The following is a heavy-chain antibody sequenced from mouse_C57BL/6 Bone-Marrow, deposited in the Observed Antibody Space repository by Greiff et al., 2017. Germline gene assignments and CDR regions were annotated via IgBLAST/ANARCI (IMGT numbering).Heavy chain of an antibody. CDR1: GYTFTDYY. D-gene: IGHD2-5*01. J-gene: IGHJ3*01. CDR3: ADSNYEAY. CDR2: INPYNGGT. Sequence: EVKLMESGPVLVKPGASVKMSCKASGYTFTDYYMNWVKQSHGKSLEWIGVINPYNGGTSYNQKFKGKATLTVDKSSSTAYMELNSLTSEDSAVYYCADSNYEAYWGQGTLVTVAA. V-gene: IGHV1-19*01.